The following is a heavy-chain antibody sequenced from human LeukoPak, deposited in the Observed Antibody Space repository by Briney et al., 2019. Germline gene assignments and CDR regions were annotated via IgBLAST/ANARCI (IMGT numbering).Heavy chain of an antibody. D-gene: IGHD3-3*01. CDR2: IYHSGST. Sequence: SETLSLTCTVSGYSISSGYYWGWIRQPPGKGLEWIGSIYHSGSTNYNPSLKSRVTISVDTSKNQFSLKLSSVTAADTAVYYCARASGYYYYYYMDVWGKGTTVTISS. J-gene: IGHJ6*03. CDR1: GYSISSGYY. CDR3: ARASGYYYYYYMDV. V-gene: IGHV4-38-2*02.